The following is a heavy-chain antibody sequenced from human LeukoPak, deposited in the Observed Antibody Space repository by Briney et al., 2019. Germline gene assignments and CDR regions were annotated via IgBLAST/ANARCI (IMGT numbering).Heavy chain of an antibody. Sequence: TGGSLRLSCEASGFTFRNYGMTWVRQAPGKGLEWVSGIDWSGDSTGYGDSVKGRFTISRDNAKNSLSLQMNSLRAEDTALYYCARVYSSGWQGLYFDYWGQGTLVTVSS. D-gene: IGHD6-19*01. V-gene: IGHV3-20*04. CDR3: ARVYSSGWQGLYFDY. J-gene: IGHJ4*02. CDR2: IDWSGDST. CDR1: GFTFRNYG.